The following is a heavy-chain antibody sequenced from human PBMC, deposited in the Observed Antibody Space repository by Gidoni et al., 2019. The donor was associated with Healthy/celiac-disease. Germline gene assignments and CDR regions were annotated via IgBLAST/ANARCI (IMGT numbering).Heavy chain of an antibody. CDR3: ARGPMVQGVMVDY. V-gene: IGHV3-21*01. D-gene: IGHD3-10*01. CDR1: GFTFSSYS. Sequence: EVQLVESGGGLVKPGGSLRLSCAASGFTFSSYSMNWVRQAPGKGLEWVSSISSSSSYIYYADSVKGRFTISRDNAKNSLYLQMNSLRAEDTAVYYCARGPMVQGVMVDYWGQGTLVTVSS. CDR2: ISSSSSYI. J-gene: IGHJ4*02.